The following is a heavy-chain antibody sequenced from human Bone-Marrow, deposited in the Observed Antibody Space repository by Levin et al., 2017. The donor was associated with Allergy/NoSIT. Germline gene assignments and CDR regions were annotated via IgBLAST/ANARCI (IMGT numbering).Heavy chain of an antibody. Sequence: AASVKVSCKASGGTFSSYAISWVRQAPGQGLEWMGGIIPIFGTANYAQKFQGRVTITADESTSTAYMALSSLRSEDTAVYYCARDPLARITIFGVVIPDANYYYYYGMDVWGQGTTVTVSS. J-gene: IGHJ6*02. V-gene: IGHV1-69*13. CDR3: ARDPLARITIFGVVIPDANYYYYYGMDV. CDR1: GGTFSSYA. CDR2: IIPIFGTA. D-gene: IGHD3-3*01.